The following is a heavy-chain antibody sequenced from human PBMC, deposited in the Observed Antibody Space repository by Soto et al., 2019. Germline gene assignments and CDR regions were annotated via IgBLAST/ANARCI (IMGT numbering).Heavy chain of an antibody. Sequence: GGSLRLSCAASGFTFSSYAMHWVRQAPGKGLEWVAVISYDGSNKYYADSVKGRFTISRDNSKNTLYLQMNSLRAEDTAVYYCARDHAATYDSSGYYFGTVDPWGQGTLVTVSS. D-gene: IGHD3-22*01. CDR1: GFTFSSYA. J-gene: IGHJ5*02. V-gene: IGHV3-30-3*01. CDR3: ARDHAATYDSSGYYFGTVDP. CDR2: ISYDGSNK.